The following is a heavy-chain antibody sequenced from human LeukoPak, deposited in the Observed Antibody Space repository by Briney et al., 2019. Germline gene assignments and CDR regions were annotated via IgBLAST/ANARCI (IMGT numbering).Heavy chain of an antibody. V-gene: IGHV3-30*04. CDR1: GFTFSSYD. CDR2: ISYDGSNK. CDR3: ARGPTEWDMGYFEY. D-gene: IGHD1-26*01. J-gene: IGHJ4*03. Sequence: GGSQRLFCTASGFTFSSYDMHWVRQAPGKGLEWVAVISYDGSNKYYADSVKGRFTISRDNSKNTLYLQMNSLRAEDTAVYSCARGPTEWDMGYFEYWGRGALFTVSS.